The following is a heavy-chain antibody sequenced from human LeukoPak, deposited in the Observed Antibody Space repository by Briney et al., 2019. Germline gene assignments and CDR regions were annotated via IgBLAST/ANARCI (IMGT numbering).Heavy chain of an antibody. CDR2: INPNSGGT. J-gene: IGHJ4*02. CDR1: GYTFTGYY. V-gene: IGHV1-2*06. CDR3: ARTDVWGGYLYRGLPHY. D-gene: IGHD3-16*02. Sequence: ASVKVSCKASGYTFTGYYMHWVRQAPGQGLEWMGRINPNSGGTNYAQTFQGRVTRTRDTSISTAYMELSRLRSDGTAVYYCARTDVWGGYLYRGLPHYGGEGPLVTLPA.